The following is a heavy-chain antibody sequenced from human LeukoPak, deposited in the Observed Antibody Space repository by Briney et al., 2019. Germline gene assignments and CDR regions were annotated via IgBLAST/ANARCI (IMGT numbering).Heavy chain of an antibody. V-gene: IGHV1-58*01. D-gene: IGHD3-9*01. J-gene: IGHJ3*02. CDR1: GFTFSSSA. CDR2: MVVGSGNT. CDR3: AAPSLNDILTGPSGAFDI. Sequence: GTSVKVSCKASGFTFSSSAVQWARQARGHRLEWIGWMVVGSGNTNYAQKFQERVTITRDMSTSTAYMELSSLRSEDTAVYYCAAPSLNDILTGPSGAFDIWGQGTMVTVSS.